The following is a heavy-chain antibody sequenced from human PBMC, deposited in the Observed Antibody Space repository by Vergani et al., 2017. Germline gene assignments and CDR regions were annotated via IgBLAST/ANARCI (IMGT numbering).Heavy chain of an antibody. CDR3: ARVXTMVRGVIIAYLDY. Sequence: QVQLQESGPGLVKPSQTLTLTCTVSGGSISSGDYYWSWIRQPPGKGLEWIGYIYYSGSTYYNPSLKSRVTISVDTSKNQFSLKLSSVTAADTAVYYCARVXTMVRGVIIAYLDYWGQGTLVTVSS. V-gene: IGHV4-30-4*08. D-gene: IGHD3-10*01. J-gene: IGHJ4*02. CDR2: IYYSGST. CDR1: GGSISSGDYY.